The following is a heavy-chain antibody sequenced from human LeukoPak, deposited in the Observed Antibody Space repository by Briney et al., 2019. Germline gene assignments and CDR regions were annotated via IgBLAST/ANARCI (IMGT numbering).Heavy chain of an antibody. V-gene: IGHV5-51*01. J-gene: IGHJ4*02. CDR2: INPGDSDT. CDR3: ARHPITRYYDSSGYSAAGPDY. Sequence: GESLKISCQGSGYRLTTYWIGWVRQMPGKGLEWMGIINPGDSDTRYSPSFQGQVTISADKSISTAYLLWSSLKASDTAMYYCARHPITRYYDSSGYSAAGPDYWGQGTLVTVSS. CDR1: GYRLTTYW. D-gene: IGHD3-22*01.